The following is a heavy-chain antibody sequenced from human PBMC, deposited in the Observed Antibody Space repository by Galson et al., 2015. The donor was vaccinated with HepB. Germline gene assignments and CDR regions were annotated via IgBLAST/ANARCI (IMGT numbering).Heavy chain of an antibody. CDR3: AKDRPVHFITIFGVDGYFDL. J-gene: IGHJ2*01. V-gene: IGHV3-23*01. CDR2: ISGSGGST. D-gene: IGHD3-3*01. CDR1: GFTFSSYA. Sequence: SLRLSCAASGFTFSSYAMSWVRQAPGKGLEWVSAISGSGGSTYYADSVKGRFTISRDNSKNTLYLQMNSLRAEDTAVYYCAKDRPVHFITIFGVDGYFDLWGRGTLVTVSS.